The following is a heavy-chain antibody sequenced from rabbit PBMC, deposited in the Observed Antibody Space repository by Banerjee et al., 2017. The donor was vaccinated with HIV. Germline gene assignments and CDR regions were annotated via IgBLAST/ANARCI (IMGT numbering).Heavy chain of an antibody. V-gene: IGHV1S45*01. J-gene: IGHJ4*01. CDR3: ARAYAGDTVYLHL. CDR2: IYAGSSGRT. CDR1: GFSFSDTYW. Sequence: QEQLEESGGDLVKPGASLTLTCTASGFSFSDTYWICWVRQAPGKGLEWIACIYAGSSGRTYYASWAKGRFSISKTSSTTVTLQMTSLTAADTATYFCARAYAGDTVYLHLWGQGTLVTVS. D-gene: IGHD4-2*01.